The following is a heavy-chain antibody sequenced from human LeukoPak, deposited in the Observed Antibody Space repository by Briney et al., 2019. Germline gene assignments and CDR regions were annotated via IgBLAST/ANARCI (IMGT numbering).Heavy chain of an antibody. J-gene: IGHJ4*02. Sequence: PGGSLRLSCAACGFTSSSYIMRWVGQAPGRGRDWVSTITSGDGGTYYAESVKGRFTISRDNSKNTVYLQMNSLRAEDTAIYYCVRGYRYFDHWGQGTLVTVSS. CDR3: VRGYRYFDH. CDR1: GFTSSSYI. CDR2: ITSGDGGT. D-gene: IGHD3-16*02. V-gene: IGHV3-23*01.